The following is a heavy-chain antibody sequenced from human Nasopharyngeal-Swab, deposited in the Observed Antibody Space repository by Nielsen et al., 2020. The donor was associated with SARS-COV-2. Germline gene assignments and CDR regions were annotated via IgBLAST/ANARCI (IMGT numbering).Heavy chain of an antibody. J-gene: IGHJ4*02. V-gene: IGHV3-53*01. CDR3: AGEGTTYYYDSSGYYSEYYFDY. D-gene: IGHD3-22*01. Sequence: VRQAPGKGLEWVSVIYSGGSTYYADSVKGRFTISRDNSKNTLYLQMNSLRAEDTAVYYCAGEGTTYYYDSSGYYSEYYFDYWGQGTLVTVSS. CDR2: IYSGGST.